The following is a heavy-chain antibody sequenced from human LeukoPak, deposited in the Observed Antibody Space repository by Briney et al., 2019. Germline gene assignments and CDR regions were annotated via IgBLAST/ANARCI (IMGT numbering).Heavy chain of an antibody. Sequence: ASVKVSCKASGYTFTSYYTHWVRQAPGQGLEWIGIINPNGSTSYARNFQGRVTMTRDTSTSTVYMELSSLKSEDTAVYFCARGRPYYDFWSGYYRGYYFDYWGQGTLVTVSP. CDR1: GYTFTSYY. CDR3: ARGRPYYDFWSGYYRGYYFDY. D-gene: IGHD3-3*01. J-gene: IGHJ4*02. CDR2: INPNGST. V-gene: IGHV1-46*01.